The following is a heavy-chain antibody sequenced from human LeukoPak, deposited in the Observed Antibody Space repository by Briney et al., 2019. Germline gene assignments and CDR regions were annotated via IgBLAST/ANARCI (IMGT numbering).Heavy chain of an antibody. J-gene: IGHJ4*02. CDR3: ARAKQWLDY. Sequence: SETLSLTCTVSGVSIFSYYWNWIRQPPGKGLEWIGYIYYSGSTNYNPSLKSRVTISVDTSKNQFSLKLSSVTAADTAVYYCARAKQWLDYWGQGTLVTVSS. V-gene: IGHV4-59*01. CDR1: GVSIFSYY. D-gene: IGHD6-19*01. CDR2: IYYSGST.